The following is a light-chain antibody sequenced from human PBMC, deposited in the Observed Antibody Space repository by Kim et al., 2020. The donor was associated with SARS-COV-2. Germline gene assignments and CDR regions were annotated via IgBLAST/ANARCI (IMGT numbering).Light chain of an antibody. J-gene: IGKJ4*01. CDR2: GAS. CDR3: QQYATPPLT. CDR1: QSVSSY. Sequence: EIVLTQSPDTLSLSPGERATLSCGASQSVSSYLDWYQHKPGQAPRLLIYGASSRATGIPDRFSGSASGTDFILFINRLEPEDFAVYFCQQYATPPLTFGGGATVDIK. V-gene: IGKV3-20*01.